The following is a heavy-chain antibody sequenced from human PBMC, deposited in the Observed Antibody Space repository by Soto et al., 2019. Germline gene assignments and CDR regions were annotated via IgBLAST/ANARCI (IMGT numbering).Heavy chain of an antibody. J-gene: IGHJ3*02. CDR3: ATWHLREHPYDI. V-gene: IGHV3-53*01. CDR1: GLTVSGKKY. Sequence: DVQLVESGGGLIQPGGSLRLSCVASGLTVSGKKYMAWVRQAPGKGPEWLSGVYDLDGTYYADSVRGRFTTSIDSSRTTVYLQMRELRPEDTALYFCATWHLREHPYDIWGQATMVTVSS. D-gene: IGHD5-12*01. CDR2: VYDLDGT.